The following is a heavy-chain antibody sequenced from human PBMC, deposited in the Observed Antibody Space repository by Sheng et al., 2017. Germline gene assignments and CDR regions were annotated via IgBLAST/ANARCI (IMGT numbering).Heavy chain of an antibody. Sequence: QVQLVESGGGVVQPGRSLRLSCAASGFTFSSYAMHWVRQAPGKGLEWVAVISYDGSNKYYADSVKGRFTISRDNSKNTLYLQMNSLRAEDTAVYYCARDLQGPLLYWGQGTMVTVSS. V-gene: IGHV3-30*04. CDR3: ARDLQGPLLY. CDR2: ISYDGSNK. J-gene: IGHJ3*01. CDR1: GFTFSSYA.